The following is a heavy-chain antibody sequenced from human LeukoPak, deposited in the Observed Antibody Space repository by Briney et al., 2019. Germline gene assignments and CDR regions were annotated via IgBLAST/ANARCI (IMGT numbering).Heavy chain of an antibody. V-gene: IGHV3-23*01. CDR3: AKGDQPLMYGGAFDF. J-gene: IGHJ4*02. CDR2: ITVSGDGT. Sequence: SGGSLRLSCAASGFTFRSYAMSWVRQAPGKGLEWVSTITVSGDGTFYADSVKGRFTFSRDNSKNTLYLQMSSLRAEDTATYYCAKGDQPLMYGGAFDFWGQGTLVTVSS. CDR1: GFTFRSYA. D-gene: IGHD3-10*02.